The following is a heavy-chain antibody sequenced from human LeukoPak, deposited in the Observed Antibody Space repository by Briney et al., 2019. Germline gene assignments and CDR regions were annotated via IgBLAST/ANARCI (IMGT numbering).Heavy chain of an antibody. J-gene: IGHJ4*02. CDR3: ARARWTSTVTTYYLDY. Sequence: ASVKVSCKASGYTFTSYAMHWGRQAPGQRLEWMGWINAGNGNTKYSQKFQGRVTITRDTSASTAYVELSGLRSEDTAVYYCARARWTSTVTTYYLDYWGQGTLVTVSS. CDR2: INAGNGNT. D-gene: IGHD4-17*01. V-gene: IGHV1-3*01. CDR1: GYTFTSYA.